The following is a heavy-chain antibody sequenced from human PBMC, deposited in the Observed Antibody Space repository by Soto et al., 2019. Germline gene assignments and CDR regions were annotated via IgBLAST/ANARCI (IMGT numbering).Heavy chain of an antibody. CDR1: GYTFTSYD. Sequence: QVQLVQSGAEVKKPGASVKVSCKASGYTFTSYDINWVRQATGQGLEWMGWMNPNSANTGYAQKFQGRVTMTRNTSISPADTELSSLGSDDTAGYYCAREGVRGRDVWGQGTTVTVSS. D-gene: IGHD3-16*01. CDR2: MNPNSANT. CDR3: AREGVRGRDV. J-gene: IGHJ6*02. V-gene: IGHV1-8*01.